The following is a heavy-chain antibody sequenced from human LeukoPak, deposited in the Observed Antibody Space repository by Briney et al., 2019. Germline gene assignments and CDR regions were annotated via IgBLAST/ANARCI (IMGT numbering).Heavy chain of an antibody. Sequence: PGGSLRLSCAASGFTFSDYYMSWIRQAPGEGLEWVSYISSSGSTIYYADSVKGRFTISRDNAKNSLYLQMNSLRAEDTAVYYCARLKNVLLWFGELLPWGQGTLVTVSS. D-gene: IGHD3-10*01. V-gene: IGHV3-11*04. CDR2: ISSSGSTI. CDR1: GFTFSDYY. CDR3: ARLKNVLLWFGELLP. J-gene: IGHJ5*02.